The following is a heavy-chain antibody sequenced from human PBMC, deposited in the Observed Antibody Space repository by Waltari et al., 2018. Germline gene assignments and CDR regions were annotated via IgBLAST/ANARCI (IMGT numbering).Heavy chain of an antibody. J-gene: IGHJ2*01. CDR1: GYTFTNYP. CDR2: TNTATGNP. Sequence: QVQLVQSGSELKEPGASVKISCQASGYTFTNYPINWVRQAPGQGLEWMGWTNTATGNPTYAQGFTGRFVFSLDTSVSTAYLQISSLKAEDTAVYYCARKIGDTSSAWYFDLWGRGSLVTVSS. D-gene: IGHD6-6*01. CDR3: ARKIGDTSSAWYFDL. V-gene: IGHV7-4-1*02.